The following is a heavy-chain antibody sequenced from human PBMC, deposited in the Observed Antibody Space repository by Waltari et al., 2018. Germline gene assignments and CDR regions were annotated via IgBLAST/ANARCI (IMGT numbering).Heavy chain of an antibody. Sequence: QVQLQESGPGLVKPSQTLSLTCTVSGGSISSGDYYWSWIRQPPGKGLKWIGYIYYSGSTYYNPSLKSRVTISVDTSKNQFSRKLSSVTAADTAVYYCARGGKWELAFDYWGQGTLVTVSS. CDR3: ARGGKWELAFDY. V-gene: IGHV4-30-4*08. D-gene: IGHD1-26*01. J-gene: IGHJ4*02. CDR1: GGSISSGDYY. CDR2: IYYSGST.